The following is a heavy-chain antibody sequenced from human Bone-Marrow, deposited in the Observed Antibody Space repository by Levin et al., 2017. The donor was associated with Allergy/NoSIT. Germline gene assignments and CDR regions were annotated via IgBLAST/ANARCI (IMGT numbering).Heavy chain of an antibody. Sequence: PGGSLRLSCVGSGFTFSSYGVHWVRQAPGKGLEWVAVISFRGNEKYYADSVKGRFTVSRDNSNNTASLEMHRLSLDDTAVYYCARDPSRLLSGGQADHWGQGALVTVPS. V-gene: IGHV3-30*03. D-gene: IGHD1-26*01. CDR3: ARDPSRLLSGGQADH. CDR2: ISFRGNEK. J-gene: IGHJ4*02. CDR1: GFTFSSYG.